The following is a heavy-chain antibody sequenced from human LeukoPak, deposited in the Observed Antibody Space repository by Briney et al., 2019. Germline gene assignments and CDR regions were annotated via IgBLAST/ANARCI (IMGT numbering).Heavy chain of an antibody. V-gene: IGHV3-9*01. CDR2: ISWNSGSI. CDR3: AKVERQYSSSWYFDY. Sequence: HPGRSLRLSCAASGFTFDVYAMHWVRQAPGKGLEWVSGISWNSGSIGYADSVKGRFTISRDNAKNSLYLQMNSLRAEDTALYYCAKVERQYSSSWYFDYWGQGTLVTVSS. CDR1: GFTFDVYA. D-gene: IGHD6-13*01. J-gene: IGHJ4*02.